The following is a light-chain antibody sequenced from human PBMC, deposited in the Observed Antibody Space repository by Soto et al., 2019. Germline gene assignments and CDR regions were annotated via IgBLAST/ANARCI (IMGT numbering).Light chain of an antibody. J-gene: IGLJ3*02. CDR1: SSDVGRYNY. V-gene: IGLV2-14*01. CDR2: EVS. CDR3: ISYTSSSTWV. Sequence: QSALTQPASVSGSPGQSITISCTGTSSDVGRYNYVSWYQQHPGKAPKLIIYEVSNRPSGVSNRFSGSKSGNTASLTISGLHAEDEADYYCISYTSSSTWVFGGGTKVTVL.